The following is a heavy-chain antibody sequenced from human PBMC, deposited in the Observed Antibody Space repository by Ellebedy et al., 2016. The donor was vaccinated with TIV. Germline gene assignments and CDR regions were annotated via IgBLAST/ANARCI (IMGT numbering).Heavy chain of an antibody. Sequence: SVKVSCXASGYTFTSYAISWVRQAPGQGLEWMGGIIPIFGTANYAQKFQGRVTITADESTSTAYMELSSLRSEDTAVYYCARERPYYYDSSGYSSSYWYFDLWGRGTLVTVSS. D-gene: IGHD3-22*01. CDR3: ARERPYYYDSSGYSSSYWYFDL. CDR1: GYTFTSYA. V-gene: IGHV1-69*13. J-gene: IGHJ2*01. CDR2: IIPIFGTA.